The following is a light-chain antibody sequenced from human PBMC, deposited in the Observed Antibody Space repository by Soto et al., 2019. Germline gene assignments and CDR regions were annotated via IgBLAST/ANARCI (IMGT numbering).Light chain of an antibody. V-gene: IGKV3-20*01. CDR3: QQFGSSPVT. J-gene: IGKJ2*01. CDR2: GAS. CDR1: QSVSASY. Sequence: EIVLTQSPGTLSLSPGESATLSCRASQSVSASYLAWYQQKPGQAPRLLIYGASSRATGIPDRFSAGGSGTDFTFTVSRLDPDDFAGYYCQQFGSSPVTFGQGTKVEIK.